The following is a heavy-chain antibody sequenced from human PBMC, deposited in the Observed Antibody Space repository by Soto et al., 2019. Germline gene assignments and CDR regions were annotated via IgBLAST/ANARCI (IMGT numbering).Heavy chain of an antibody. CDR1: GYTFTGYY. CDR2: INPNSGGT. Sequence: ASVKVSCKASGYTFTGYYMHWVRQAPGQGLEWMGWINPNSGGTNYAQKFQGWVTMTRDTSISTAYMELSRLRSDDTAVYYCARDQCSSTSCGILPDYYYGMDVWGQGTTVTVSS. J-gene: IGHJ6*02. D-gene: IGHD2-2*01. CDR3: ARDQCSSTSCGILPDYYYGMDV. V-gene: IGHV1-2*04.